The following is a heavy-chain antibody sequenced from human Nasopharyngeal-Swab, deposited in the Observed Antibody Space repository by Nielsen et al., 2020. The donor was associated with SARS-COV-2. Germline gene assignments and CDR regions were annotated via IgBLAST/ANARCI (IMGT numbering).Heavy chain of an antibody. V-gene: IGHV3-53*01. Sequence: GESLKISCTASGFTFSTYSMNWVRQAPGKGLEWVSVIYSGGSTYYADSVKGRFTISRDNSNNTLYLQMNSLRADDTAVYYCARVIAGRSYYFDSWGQGTLVTVSS. D-gene: IGHD6-6*01. CDR2: IYSGGST. J-gene: IGHJ4*02. CDR3: ARVIAGRSYYFDS. CDR1: GFTFSTYS.